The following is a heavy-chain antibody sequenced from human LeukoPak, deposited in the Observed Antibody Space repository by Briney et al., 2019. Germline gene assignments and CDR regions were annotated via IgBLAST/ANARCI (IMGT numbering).Heavy chain of an antibody. CDR3: TRSGTYVFDF. D-gene: IGHD1-26*01. J-gene: IGHJ4*02. V-gene: IGHV3-7*01. Sequence: PGGSLRLSCAASGFTFSSYSMNWVRQAPGKGLEWVANIKQDGSDIYYVDSVKGRFTISRDNAKNSLYLQMNSLRAEDTAVYYCTRSGTYVFDFWGQGTLVTVSS. CDR1: GFTFSSYS. CDR2: IKQDGSDI.